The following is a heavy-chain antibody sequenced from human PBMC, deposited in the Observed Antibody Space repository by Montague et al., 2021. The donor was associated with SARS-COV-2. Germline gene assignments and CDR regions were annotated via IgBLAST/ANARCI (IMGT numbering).Heavy chain of an antibody. D-gene: IGHD1-26*01. V-gene: IGHV4-4*02. J-gene: IGHJ4*02. Sequence: SETLSLTCAGDRHSGSSGTQGKSGRLHAWKPVKRRCDMQYTGSTKYKPSLKSRVSMSVDKSWNQFSLRLTSVTAADTAIYYCARKGSGRSDLAYRGQGTLVTVS. CDR2: MQYTGST. CDR1: RHSGSSGTQ. CDR3: ARKGSGRSDLAY.